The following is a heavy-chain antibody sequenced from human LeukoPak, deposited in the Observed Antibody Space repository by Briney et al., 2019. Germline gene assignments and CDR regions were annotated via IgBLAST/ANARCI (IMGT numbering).Heavy chain of an antibody. J-gene: IGHJ5*02. D-gene: IGHD3-22*01. CDR3: ARDRSSGYFGGFDP. CDR1: GGTFSSYA. V-gene: IGHV1-69*04. CDR2: IIPILGIA. Sequence: ASVKVSCKASGGTFSSYAISWVRQAPGQGLEWMGRIIPILGIANYAQKFQGRVTITADKSTSTAYMELSSLRSEDTAVYYCARDRSSGYFGGFDPWGQGTLVTVSS.